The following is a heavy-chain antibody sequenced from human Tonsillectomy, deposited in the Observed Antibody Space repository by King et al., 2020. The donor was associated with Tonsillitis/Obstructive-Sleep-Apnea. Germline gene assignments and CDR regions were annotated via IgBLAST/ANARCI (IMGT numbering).Heavy chain of an antibody. V-gene: IGHV1-18*04. J-gene: IGHJ4*02. Sequence: VQLVQSGVEVKQPGASVRVSCEASGYTFTSYGVSWVRQAPGQGLEWMGWISTYNGNTKYAQKLQGRVTMTTDTSKNTAYMELRGLRSDDTAVYYCARKAVAAALDYLGQGTLVTVSS. CDR3: ARKAVAAALDY. CDR1: GYTFTSYG. CDR2: ISTYNGNT. D-gene: IGHD2-15*01.